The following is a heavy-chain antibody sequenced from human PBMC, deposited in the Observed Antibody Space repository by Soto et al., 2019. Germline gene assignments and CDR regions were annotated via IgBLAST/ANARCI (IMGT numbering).Heavy chain of an antibody. CDR3: ARGLVVVAATSYFDY. V-gene: IGHV4-31*03. CDR1: GGSISSGGYY. CDR2: IYYSGST. Sequence: SETLSLTCTVSGGSISSGGYYWSWIRQHPGKGLEWIGYIYYSGSTYYNPSLKSRVTISVDTSKNQFSLKLSSVTAADTAVYYCARGLVVVAATSYFDYWGQGTLVTVSS. D-gene: IGHD2-15*01. J-gene: IGHJ4*02.